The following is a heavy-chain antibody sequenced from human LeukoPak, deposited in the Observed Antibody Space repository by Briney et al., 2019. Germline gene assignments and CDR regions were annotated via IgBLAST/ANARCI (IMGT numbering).Heavy chain of an antibody. J-gene: IGHJ5*02. V-gene: IGHV3-64*01. CDR3: ARDGYSSSWSGSVWNNWFDP. D-gene: IGHD6-13*01. CDR2: ISSNGGST. Sequence: GGSLRLSCAASGFTFSSYAMHWVRQAPGKGLEYVSAISSNGGSTYYANSVKGGFTISRDNSKNTLYLQMGSLRAEDMAVYYCARDGYSSSWSGSVWNNWFDPWGQGTLVTVSS. CDR1: GFTFSSYA.